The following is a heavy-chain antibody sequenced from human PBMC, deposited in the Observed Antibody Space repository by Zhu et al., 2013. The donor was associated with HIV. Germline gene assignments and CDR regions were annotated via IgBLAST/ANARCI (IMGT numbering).Heavy chain of an antibody. J-gene: IGHJ4*02. CDR3: ARADLSSGGSCYPY. Sequence: QVQLVQSGAEVKKPGASVKVSCKASGYTFGSYGISWVRQAPGQGLEWMGWISPYNANTKSAQKVQGRVDMTTDTSTSTVYMELRSLRSDDTAVYYCARADLSSGGSCYPYWGQGTLVTVSS. CDR1: GYTFGSYG. CDR2: ISPYNANT. D-gene: IGHD2-15*01. V-gene: IGHV1-18*01.